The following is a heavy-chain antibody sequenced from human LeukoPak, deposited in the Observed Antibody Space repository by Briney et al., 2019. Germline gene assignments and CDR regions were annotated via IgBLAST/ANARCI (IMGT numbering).Heavy chain of an antibody. D-gene: IGHD3-10*01. Sequence: SETLSLTCTVSGGSISSGSYYWSWIRQPPGKGLEWIGYIYYSGSTNYNPSLKSRVTISVDTSKNQFSLKLKSVTAADTAVYYCARGGYYGSGNDFRFDPWGQGTLVTVSS. CDR1: GGSISSGSYY. V-gene: IGHV4-61*01. CDR3: ARGGYYGSGNDFRFDP. J-gene: IGHJ5*02. CDR2: IYYSGST.